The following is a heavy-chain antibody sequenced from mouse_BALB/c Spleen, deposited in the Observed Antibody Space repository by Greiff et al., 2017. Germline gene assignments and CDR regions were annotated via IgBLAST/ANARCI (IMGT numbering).Heavy chain of an antibody. CDR3: ARRANWDGYCDV. Sequence: EVQRVESGGGLVKPGGSLKLSCAASGFAFSSYDMSWVRQTPEKRLEWVAYISSGGGSTYYTDTVKGRFTISRDNAKNTLYLQMSSLKSEDTAMYYCARRANWDGYCDVWGAGTTVTVSS. CDR2: ISSGGGST. J-gene: IGHJ1*01. CDR1: GFAFSSYD. V-gene: IGHV5-12-1*01. D-gene: IGHD4-1*01.